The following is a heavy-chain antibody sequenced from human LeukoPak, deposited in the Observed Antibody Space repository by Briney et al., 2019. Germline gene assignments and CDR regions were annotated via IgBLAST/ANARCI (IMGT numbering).Heavy chain of an antibody. D-gene: IGHD5-12*01. CDR1: GFTFSTYW. J-gene: IGHJ4*02. V-gene: IGHV3-7*04. CDR3: ARADSGSFDY. Sequence: PGGSLRLSCAASGFTFSTYWMSWARQAPGKGLEWVANIKQDGSEKYYVDSVKGRFTISRDNAKNSLFLQMNTLRAEDTAVYYCARADSGSFDYWGQGTLVTVSS. CDR2: IKQDGSEK.